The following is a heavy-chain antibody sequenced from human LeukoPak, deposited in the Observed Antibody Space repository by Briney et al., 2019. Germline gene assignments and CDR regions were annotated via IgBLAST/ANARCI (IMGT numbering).Heavy chain of an antibody. Sequence: GASVKVSCKASGYTFTGYYMHWVRQAPGQGLEWMGWINPNSGGTNYAQKFQGWVTMTRDMSISTAYMELSRLRSDDTAVYYCARGGSNTAMVRAFDYWGQGTLVTVSS. CDR1: GYTFTGYY. D-gene: IGHD5-18*01. CDR2: INPNSGGT. V-gene: IGHV1-2*04. J-gene: IGHJ4*02. CDR3: ARGGSNTAMVRAFDY.